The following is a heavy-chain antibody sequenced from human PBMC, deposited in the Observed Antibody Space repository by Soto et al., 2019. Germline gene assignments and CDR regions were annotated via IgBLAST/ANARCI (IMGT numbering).Heavy chain of an antibody. CDR3: TRAPDGNNADY. CDR1: GFIFSGTT. J-gene: IGHJ4*02. V-gene: IGHV3-73*02. Sequence: EVQLVESGGDLVQPGGSLKLSCAASGFIFSGTTIHWVRQASGEGLEWVGRIRGRADNYATGYAASVKGRFTISRDDSKKPAYLQMNSLKTEDTAVYFCTRAPDGNNADYWGQGTLVTVSS. CDR2: IRGRADNYAT. D-gene: IGHD6-13*01.